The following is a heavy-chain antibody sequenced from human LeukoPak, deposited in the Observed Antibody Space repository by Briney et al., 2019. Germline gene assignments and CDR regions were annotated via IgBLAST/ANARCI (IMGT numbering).Heavy chain of an antibody. J-gene: IGHJ4*02. V-gene: IGHV1-18*01. CDR3: AKVAGDRMGY. Sequence: ASVKVSCKASGYTFATYGFCWVRQAPGHGLEWMGWISANTGKTDYAQKFQGRVAMTTDTSTSTAYMELRSLRPNDTAVYFCAKVAGDRMGYWGQGTLVTVSS. D-gene: IGHD2-8*01. CDR1: GYTFATYG. CDR2: ISANTGKT.